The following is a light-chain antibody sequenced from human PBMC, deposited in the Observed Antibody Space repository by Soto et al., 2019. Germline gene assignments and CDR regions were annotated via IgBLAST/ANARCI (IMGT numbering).Light chain of an antibody. CDR3: QQYADWPKT. CDR2: DTS. Sequence: EIVMTQSPATLSVSPVEVATLSCRASRGIGDTLAWYQQKPGQTPRLLIYDTSIRAAGVPARFSGSGSGTEFTLTISSLQSEDFAVYFCQQYADWPKTFGQGTKGDIK. CDR1: RGIGDT. J-gene: IGKJ1*01. V-gene: IGKV3-15*01.